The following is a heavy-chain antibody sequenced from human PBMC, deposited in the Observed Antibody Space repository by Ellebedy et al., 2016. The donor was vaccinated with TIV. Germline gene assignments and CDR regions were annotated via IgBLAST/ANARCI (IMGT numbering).Heavy chain of an antibody. CDR2: SYSGGKT. J-gene: IGHJ3*02. Sequence: GGSLRLSCTASGFTLTNYLMTWFRPAPGKGLAWFSFSYSGGKTNYADSVKGRFTISRDSSKNTLYLHMPPLRADDTAMYYCARGLKQWLERNDAFDIWGHGTMVTVTS. V-gene: IGHV3-53*01. D-gene: IGHD6-19*01. CDR3: ARGLKQWLERNDAFDI. CDR1: GFTLTNYL.